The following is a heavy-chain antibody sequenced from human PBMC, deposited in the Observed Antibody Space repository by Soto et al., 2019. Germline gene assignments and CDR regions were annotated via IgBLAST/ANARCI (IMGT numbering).Heavy chain of an antibody. J-gene: IGHJ3*02. Sequence: QITLKESGPTLVKATQTLTLTCTFSGFSLSSSGVSVGRIRQPPGKALEWLALIYWDGDKRYSPSLKNRLTITKDTSKNQVVLSMTNMDPVDTATLFCVHSSRYAAFDMWGQGTLVTVSS. D-gene: IGHD3-9*01. V-gene: IGHV2-5*02. CDR2: IYWDGDK. CDR3: VHSSRYAAFDM. CDR1: GFSLSSSGVS.